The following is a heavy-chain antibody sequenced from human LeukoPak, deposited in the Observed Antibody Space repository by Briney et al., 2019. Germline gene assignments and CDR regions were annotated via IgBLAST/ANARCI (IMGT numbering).Heavy chain of an antibody. CDR3: AKDVYDFWSGFDY. V-gene: IGHV3-74*01. D-gene: IGHD3-3*01. CDR2: INSDGSST. J-gene: IGHJ4*02. Sequence: GGSLRLACAASGFTFSSYWMHWVRQAPGKGLVWVSRINSDGSSTNYADSVKGRFTISRDNAKNTLYLQMNSLRAEDTAVYYCAKDVYDFWSGFDYWGQGTPVTVSS. CDR1: GFTFSSYW.